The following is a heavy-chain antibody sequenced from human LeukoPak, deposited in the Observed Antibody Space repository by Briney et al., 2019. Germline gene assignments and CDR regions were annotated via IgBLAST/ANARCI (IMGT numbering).Heavy chain of an antibody. J-gene: IGHJ3*02. CDR3: AKDRPWLVPGAFDI. CDR2: IRYDGSNK. CDR1: GFTFRNYG. V-gene: IGHV3-30*02. Sequence: PGGSLRLSCAASGFTFRNYGMHWVRQAPGKGLEWVAFIRYDGSNKYYVDSVNGRFTISRDNSKNTLYLQMNSLRAVDTAVYYCAKDRPWLVPGAFDIWGQGTMVTVSS. D-gene: IGHD5-12*01.